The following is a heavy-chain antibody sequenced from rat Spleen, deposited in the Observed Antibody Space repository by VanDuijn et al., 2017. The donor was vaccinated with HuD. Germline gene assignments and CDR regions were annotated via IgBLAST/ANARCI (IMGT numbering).Heavy chain of an antibody. CDR3: ATGGRSFAY. CDR2: ISTSGGST. J-gene: IGHJ3*01. CDR1: GFTFSNYG. V-gene: IGHV5S23*01. D-gene: IGHD1-11*01. Sequence: EVQLVESGGGLVQPGRSLKLSCAASGFTFSNYGMAWVRQAPTKGLEWVASISTSGGSTYYRDSVKGRFTISRDNAKSTLYLQMDSLRSEDTATYYCATGGRSFAYWGQGTLVTVSS.